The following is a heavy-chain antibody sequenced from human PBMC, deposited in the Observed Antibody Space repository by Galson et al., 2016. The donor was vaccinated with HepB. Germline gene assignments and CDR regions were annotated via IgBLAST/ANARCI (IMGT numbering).Heavy chain of an antibody. CDR3: ARELGLRANFDDITGLPTDH. J-gene: IGHJ4*02. D-gene: IGHD3-22*01. CDR1: GYNFNIYY. Sequence: SVKVSCKASGYNFNIYYIHWVRQAPGQGPEWMGIINPSDGATRYVKKFQGRLTLTRDTSTASVSMVFRGLRSDDTAVYYCARELGLRANFDDITGLPTDHWGQGTLVTVSS. CDR2: INPSDGAT. V-gene: IGHV1-46*02.